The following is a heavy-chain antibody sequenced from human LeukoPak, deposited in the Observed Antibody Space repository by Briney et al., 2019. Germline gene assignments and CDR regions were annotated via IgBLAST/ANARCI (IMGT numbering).Heavy chain of an antibody. CDR3: ARVVVDSGYDYSPYYYYGMDV. CDR1: GYTFTSYD. J-gene: IGHJ6*02. CDR2: MNPNRGNT. V-gene: IGHV1-8*01. Sequence: EASVTVSFKASGYTFTSYDINWVRQATGQGLEWMGWMNPNRGNTGYAQKFQGRVTMTRNTSISTAYMELSSLRSEDTAVYYCARVVVDSGYDYSPYYYYGMDVWGQGTTVTVSS. D-gene: IGHD5-12*01.